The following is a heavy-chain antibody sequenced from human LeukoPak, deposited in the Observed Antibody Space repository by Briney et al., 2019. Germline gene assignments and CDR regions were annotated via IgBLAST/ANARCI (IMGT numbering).Heavy chain of an antibody. Sequence: SETLSLTCTVSGGSISSYYWSWIRQPPGKGLEWIGYIYYSGSTNYNPSLKSRVTISVDTSKNQFPLKLSSVTAADTAVYYCARLEVPAANNWFDPWGQGTLVTVSS. J-gene: IGHJ5*02. V-gene: IGHV4-59*08. CDR3: ARLEVPAANNWFDP. D-gene: IGHD2-2*01. CDR2: IYYSGST. CDR1: GGSISSYY.